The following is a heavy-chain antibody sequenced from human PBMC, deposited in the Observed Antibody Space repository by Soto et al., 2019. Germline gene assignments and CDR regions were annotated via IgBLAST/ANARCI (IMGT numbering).Heavy chain of an antibody. CDR3: ARDSGTYYDFLTGYRGTPDW. Sequence: EVQLVESGGGLVKPGGSLRLSCAASGFTFSSYSMNWVRQAPGKGLEWVSLISSSGSYIYYADSVKGRFTISRDNAKNSRFLQMNSLRAEDTAVYYCARDSGTYYDFLTGYRGTPDWWGQGTLVTVSS. V-gene: IGHV3-21*01. J-gene: IGHJ4*02. D-gene: IGHD3-9*01. CDR1: GFTFSSYS. CDR2: ISSSGSYI.